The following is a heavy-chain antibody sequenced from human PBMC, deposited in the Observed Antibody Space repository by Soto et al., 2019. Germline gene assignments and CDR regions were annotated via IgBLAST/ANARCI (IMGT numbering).Heavy chain of an antibody. D-gene: IGHD6-6*01. CDR1: GGTCSSYA. CDR3: ARKWQLVRDHGMDV. Sequence: QVQLVQSGAEVKQPGSSVKVSCKASGGTCSSYAISWVRQAPGQGLEWMGGVIPIFGTANYAQKFQGRVTITADKSTSPAYMELRSLRSEDTAVYYCARKWQLVRDHGMDVWGQGTTVTVSS. J-gene: IGHJ6*02. V-gene: IGHV1-69*06. CDR2: VIPIFGTA.